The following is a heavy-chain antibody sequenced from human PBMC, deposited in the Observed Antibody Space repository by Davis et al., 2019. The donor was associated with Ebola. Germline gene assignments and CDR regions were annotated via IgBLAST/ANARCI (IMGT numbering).Heavy chain of an antibody. CDR1: GGSFSGYY. Sequence: SETLSLTCAVYGGSFSGYYWGWIRQPPGKGLEWIGSIYYSGSTYYNPSLKSRVTISVDTSKNQFSLKLSSMTAADTAVYYCARGEVVVVPAAIYNWFDPWGQGTLVTVSS. D-gene: IGHD2-2*02. CDR2: IYYSGST. V-gene: IGHV4-34*01. CDR3: ARGEVVVVPAAIYNWFDP. J-gene: IGHJ5*02.